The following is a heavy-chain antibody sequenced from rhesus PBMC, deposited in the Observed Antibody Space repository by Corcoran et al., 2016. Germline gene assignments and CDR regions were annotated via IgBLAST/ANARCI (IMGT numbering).Heavy chain of an antibody. CDR1: GGSISSSNW. J-gene: IGHJ4*01. V-gene: IGHV4-65*01. D-gene: IGHD6-25*01. CDR3: ARGYSGSFWH. Sequence: QVQLQESGPGLVKPAETLSLTCAVSGGSISSSNWWSWIRQPPGKGLAWIGDNSCSSGSTYYHPSLQSRVTISTDTSKHQFSLKLSSVTAADTAVYYCARGYSGSFWHWGQGVLVTVSS. CDR2: NSCSSGST.